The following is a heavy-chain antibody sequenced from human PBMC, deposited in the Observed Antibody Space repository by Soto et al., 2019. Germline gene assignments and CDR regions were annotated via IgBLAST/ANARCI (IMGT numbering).Heavy chain of an antibody. CDR2: ISAYNGNT. D-gene: IGHD6-13*01. CDR3: ARVDGRDIAAAGTYYYYYMDV. Sequence: ASVKVSCKASGYTFTSYGISWVRQAPGQGLEWMGWISAYNGNTNYAQKLQGRVTMTTDTSTSTACMELRSLRSDDTAVYYCARVDGRDIAAAGTYYYYYMDVWGKGTTVTVSS. CDR1: GYTFTSYG. V-gene: IGHV1-18*01. J-gene: IGHJ6*03.